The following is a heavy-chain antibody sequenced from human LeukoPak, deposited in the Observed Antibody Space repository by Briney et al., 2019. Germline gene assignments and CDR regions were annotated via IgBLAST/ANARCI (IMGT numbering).Heavy chain of an antibody. V-gene: IGHV3-7*01. CDR3: ARESNYYDSSGHYFDY. Sequence: PGGSLRLSCAASGFTFSSYWMSWVRQAPGKGLEWVANIKQDGSEKYYVASQKGRFTISRDNAKNSLYLQMNSLRAEDTAVYYCARESNYYDSSGHYFDYWGQGTLVTVSS. D-gene: IGHD3-22*01. CDR2: IKQDGSEK. CDR1: GFTFSSYW. J-gene: IGHJ4*02.